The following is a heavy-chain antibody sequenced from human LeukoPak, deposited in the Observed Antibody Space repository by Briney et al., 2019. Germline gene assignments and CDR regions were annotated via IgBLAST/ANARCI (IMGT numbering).Heavy chain of an antibody. V-gene: IGHV4-59*01. CDR2: IYYSGST. D-gene: IGHD2-15*01. CDR1: GGSISSYY. CDR3: ARELAPGAFDI. J-gene: IGHJ3*02. Sequence: PSETLSLTRTVSGGSISSYYWSWIRQPPGKGLEWIGYIYYSGSTNYNPSLKSRVTISVDTSKNQFSLKLSSVTAADTAVYYCARELAPGAFDIWGQGTMVTVSS.